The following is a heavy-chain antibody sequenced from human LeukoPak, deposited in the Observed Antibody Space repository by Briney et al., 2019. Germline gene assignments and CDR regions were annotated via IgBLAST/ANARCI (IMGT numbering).Heavy chain of an antibody. D-gene: IGHD5-18*01. CDR3: ANTVGTAMVNY. V-gene: IGHV4-39*01. CDR1: GGSISSSSYY. CDR2: IYYSGST. Sequence: SETLSLTCTVSGGSISSSSYYWGWIRQPPGKGLEWIGSIYYSGSTYYNPSLKRRVTISVDTSKNQFSLKLSSVTAADTAVYYCANTVGTAMVNYWGQGTLVTVSS. J-gene: IGHJ4*02.